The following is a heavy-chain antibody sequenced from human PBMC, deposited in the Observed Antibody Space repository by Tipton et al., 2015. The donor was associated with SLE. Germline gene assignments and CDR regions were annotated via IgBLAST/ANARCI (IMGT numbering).Heavy chain of an antibody. Sequence: RSLRLSCAASGFTFSSYGMHWVRQAPGKGLEWVAVIWYDGSNTYYADSVKGRFTISRDNSKNTLYLQMNSLRAEDTAVYYCARDFSSSWYGWDYWGQGTLVTVSS. CDR2: IWYDGSNT. D-gene: IGHD6-13*01. J-gene: IGHJ4*02. CDR1: GFTFSSYG. CDR3: ARDFSSSWYGWDY. V-gene: IGHV3-33*01.